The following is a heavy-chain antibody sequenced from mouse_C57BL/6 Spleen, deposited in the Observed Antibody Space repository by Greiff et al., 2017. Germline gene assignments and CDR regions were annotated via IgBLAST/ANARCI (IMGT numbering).Heavy chain of an antibody. CDR1: CYTFTSYW. D-gene: IGHD1-1*01. J-gene: IGHJ2*01. CDR2: IDPSDSYT. CDR3: AKQGGSSYGNYFDY. Sequence: QVQLQQPGAELVMPGASVKLSCKASCYTFTSYWMHWVKQRPGQGLEWIGEIDPSDSYTNYNQKFKGKSTLTVDKSSSTAYMQLSSLTSEDSAVYYCAKQGGSSYGNYFDYWGQGTTLTVSS. V-gene: IGHV1-69*01.